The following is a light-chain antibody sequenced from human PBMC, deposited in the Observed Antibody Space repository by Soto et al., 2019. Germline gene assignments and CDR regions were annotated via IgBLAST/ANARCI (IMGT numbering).Light chain of an antibody. V-gene: IGKV3-15*01. J-gene: IGKJ2*01. CDR3: QDFGSLPYT. CDR2: GAS. Sequence: DIVMTQSPATLSVAPGERVTFSCRASQGVSRKLAWYQHKPGQAPRLLISGASTGATGIPARFSGSGSGTEFTLTISSLQSEDCAVFYCQDFGSLPYTFGQGTKLEIK. CDR1: QGVSRK.